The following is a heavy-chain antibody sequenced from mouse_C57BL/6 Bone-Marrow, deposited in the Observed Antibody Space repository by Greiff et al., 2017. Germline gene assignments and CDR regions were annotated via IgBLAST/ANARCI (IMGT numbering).Heavy chain of an antibody. CDR1: GYTFTSYG. CDR3: ARSYYYGSSFWFAY. J-gene: IGHJ3*01. CDR2: LYPRSGNT. D-gene: IGHD1-1*01. Sequence: VQLQQSGAELARPGASVKLSCKASGYTFTSYGISWVKQRTGQGLEWIGELYPRSGNTYSNEKFKGKATLTADKSSSTAYMELRSLTAEDSAVYFCARSYYYGSSFWFAYWGQGTLVTVSA. V-gene: IGHV1-81*01.